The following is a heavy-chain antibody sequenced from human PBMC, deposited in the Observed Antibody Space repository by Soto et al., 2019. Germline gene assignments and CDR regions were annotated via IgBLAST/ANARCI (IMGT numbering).Heavy chain of an antibody. CDR2: ISAYNGNK. Sequence: QVQLVQSGGEVKKPGASVEVSCRTSGYMFPTYGRSWLLRAPGQGLDGMAWISAYNGNKKYAQKFQGRVTMTTDTSTSTVSMELRNLTSDDTGTYFCARTGGGMAARPLEYWGQGTLVTVSS. D-gene: IGHD6-6*01. CDR1: GYMFPTYG. J-gene: IGHJ4*02. V-gene: IGHV1-18*04. CDR3: ARTGGGMAARPLEY.